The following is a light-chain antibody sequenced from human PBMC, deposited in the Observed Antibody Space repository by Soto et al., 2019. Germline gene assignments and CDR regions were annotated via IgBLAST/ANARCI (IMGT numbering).Light chain of an antibody. CDR2: DAS. V-gene: IGKV1-5*01. Sequence: DLPMTQSPPTLSASVGDRVTITCRASQGIVRWLAWYQQKPGKAPKLLIYDASSLESGVPSRFSGSGAGTEFTLTISSLQPDDFATYYCQHYYGFSRTFGQGTKVEIK. J-gene: IGKJ1*01. CDR1: QGIVRW. CDR3: QHYYGFSRT.